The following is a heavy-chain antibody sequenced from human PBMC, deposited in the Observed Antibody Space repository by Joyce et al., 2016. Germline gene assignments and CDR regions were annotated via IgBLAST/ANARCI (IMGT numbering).Heavy chain of an antibody. D-gene: IGHD3-16*02. V-gene: IGHV3-23*01. CDR3: AKEMTFGGVIDLYYFDY. J-gene: IGHJ4*02. Sequence: EVQLLESGGGLVQPGGSLRLSCAASGFTFSSYAMSWVRQAPGKGLEWVQAISGSGGSTYYADSVKGRFTISRDNSKNTLYLQMNSLRAEDTAVYYCAKEMTFGGVIDLYYFDYWGQGTLVTVSS. CDR2: ISGSGGST. CDR1: GFTFSSYA.